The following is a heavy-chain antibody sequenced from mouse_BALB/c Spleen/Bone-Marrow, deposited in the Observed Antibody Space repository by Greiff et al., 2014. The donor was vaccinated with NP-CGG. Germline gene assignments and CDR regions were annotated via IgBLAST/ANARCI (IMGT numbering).Heavy chain of an antibody. CDR2: IFPGTGTT. J-gene: IGHJ1*01. Sequence: QVQLQQSGAELVEPGASVKLSCKTSGYTFTSYWIQWVKQRPGQGLGWIGEIFPGTGTTYHNEKFKGKATLTIDTSSSTAYMQLSGLTSEDSAVYFCAREGSRLRGYFDVWGAGTTVTVSS. CDR3: AREGSRLRGYFDV. V-gene: IGHV1S132*01. D-gene: IGHD1-1*01. CDR1: GYTFTSYW.